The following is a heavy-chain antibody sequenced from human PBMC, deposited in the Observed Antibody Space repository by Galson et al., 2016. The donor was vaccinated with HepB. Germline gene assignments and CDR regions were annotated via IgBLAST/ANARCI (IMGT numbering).Heavy chain of an antibody. D-gene: IGHD3-10*01. V-gene: IGHV4-39*02. Sequence: ETLSLTCTVSGGSISNSTYYWGWIRQSPGKGLEWLVSVYYGGSTYYNPSLRSRVTISVDTSKNHFSLRLTSVTAADTAIYYCAGERSYGSGDFWGQGTLVTVSS. CDR1: GGSISNSTYY. CDR2: VYYGGST. J-gene: IGHJ4*02. CDR3: AGERSYGSGDF.